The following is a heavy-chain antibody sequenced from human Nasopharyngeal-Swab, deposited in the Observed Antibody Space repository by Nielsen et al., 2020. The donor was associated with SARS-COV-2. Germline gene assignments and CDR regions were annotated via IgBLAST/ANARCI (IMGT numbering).Heavy chain of an antibody. J-gene: IGHJ4*02. Sequence: GGSLRLSCEASGFTFTDYYMTWIRQPPGKGLEWISYISSSTTNANSADSVRGRFTISRDNTKNSAYLQMNTLRAEDTAVYYCARATQLWLPADYWGQGTLVTVSS. CDR3: ARATQLWLPADY. CDR1: GFTFTDYY. CDR2: ISSSTTNA. D-gene: IGHD5-18*01. V-gene: IGHV3-11*05.